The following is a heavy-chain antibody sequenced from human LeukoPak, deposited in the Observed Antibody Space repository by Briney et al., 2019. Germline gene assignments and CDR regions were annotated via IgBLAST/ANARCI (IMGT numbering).Heavy chain of an antibody. CDR2: ISRSSSYI. CDR1: GFTFSSHS. CDR3: ARDLPPDSIAVAAPEENYFDY. Sequence: PGGSLRLSCTTSGFTFSSHSMNWVRQAPGKGLEWVSSISRSSSYIYYADSVKGRFTISRDNAKNSLYLQMNSLRAEDTAVYYCARDLPPDSIAVAAPEENYFDYWGQGTLVTVSS. J-gene: IGHJ4*02. D-gene: IGHD6-19*01. V-gene: IGHV3-21*01.